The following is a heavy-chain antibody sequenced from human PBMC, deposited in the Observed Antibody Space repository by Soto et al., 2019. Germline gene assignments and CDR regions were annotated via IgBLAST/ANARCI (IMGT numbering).Heavy chain of an antibody. Sequence: QVQLVQSGAEEKKPGASVKVSCKASGYTFTSYAMHWVRQAPGQRLEWMGWINAGNGNTKYSQKFQGRVTITRDTSASTAYMELSSLRSEDTAVYYCARDGGFGAAAEDYGMDVWGQGTTVTVSS. CDR3: ARDGGFGAAAEDYGMDV. CDR1: GYTFTSYA. CDR2: INAGNGNT. V-gene: IGHV1-3*05. J-gene: IGHJ6*02. D-gene: IGHD6-13*01.